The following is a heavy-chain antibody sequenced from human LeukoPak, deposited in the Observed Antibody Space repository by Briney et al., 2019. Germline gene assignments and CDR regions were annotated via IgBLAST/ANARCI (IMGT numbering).Heavy chain of an antibody. D-gene: IGHD1-1*01. CDR3: ARGDWNDGSGAFDY. V-gene: IGHV1-46*01. CDR1: GYTFTSYF. CDR2: INPSGGST. J-gene: IGHJ4*02. Sequence: ASVKVSCKASGYTFTSYFIHWVRQAPGQGLEWMGIINPSGGSTNYAQKFQGRVTMTRDTSTSTVYMELNSLRAEDTAVYYCARGDWNDGSGAFDYWGQGTLVTVSS.